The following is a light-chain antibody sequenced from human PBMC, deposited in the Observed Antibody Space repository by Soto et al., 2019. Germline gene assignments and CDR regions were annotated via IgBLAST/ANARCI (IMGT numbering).Light chain of an antibody. CDR2: AAS. CDR1: ESISRH. Sequence: DIQMTQSPSSLSASVGDRVTITCRASESISRHLNWYQQKPGKAPNLLIYAASTLQNGVPSRFSGSGSGTDFAITISSLQPEDFETYVCQRSYSTLSISFGQGTRLEIK. V-gene: IGKV1-39*01. CDR3: QRSYSTLSIS. J-gene: IGKJ5*01.